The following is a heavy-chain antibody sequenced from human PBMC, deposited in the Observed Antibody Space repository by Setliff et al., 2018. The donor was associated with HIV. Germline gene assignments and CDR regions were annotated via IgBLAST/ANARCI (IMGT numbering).Heavy chain of an antibody. CDR1: GFIFSTYG. J-gene: IGHJ6*03. CDR3: ARDPPQSGYHMDV. CDR2: IRSDETNK. Sequence: PGGSLRLPCEASGFIFSTYGMHWVRQAPGKGLEWVAFIRSDETNKYYSDSVKGRFTISRDTSKNTLFLQINSLRPEDTAVYYCARDPPQSGYHMDVWGKGTTVTVSS. V-gene: IGHV3-30*02.